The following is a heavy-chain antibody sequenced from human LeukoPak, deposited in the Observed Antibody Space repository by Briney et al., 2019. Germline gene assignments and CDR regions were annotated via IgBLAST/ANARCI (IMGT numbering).Heavy chain of an antibody. CDR3: ARVVDDMYYDILTGANNWFDP. J-gene: IGHJ5*02. CDR1: GGSFSGYY. V-gene: IGHV4-34*01. CDR2: INHSGST. Sequence: SETLSLTCAVYGGSFSGYYWSWIRQPPGKGLEWIGEINHSGSTNYNPSLKSRVTISVDTSKNQFSLKLSSVTAADTAVYYCARVVDDMYYDILTGANNWFDPWGQGTLVTVSS. D-gene: IGHD3-9*01.